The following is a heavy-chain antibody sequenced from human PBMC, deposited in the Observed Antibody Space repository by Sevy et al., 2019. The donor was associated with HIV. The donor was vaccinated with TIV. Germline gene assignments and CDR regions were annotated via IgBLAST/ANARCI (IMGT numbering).Heavy chain of an antibody. V-gene: IGHV3-23*01. D-gene: IGHD6-19*01. J-gene: IGHJ4*02. CDR2: ISGSGVST. Sequence: GGSLRLSCAASRFTLRSYAMSWVRQAPGKGLEWVSAISGSGVSTYYADSVKGRFTISRDNSKNTLYLQMNSLRAEDTAGYSCAKDGRYNSSGYFDYWGQGILVTVSS. CDR3: AKDGRYNSSGYFDY. CDR1: RFTLRSYA.